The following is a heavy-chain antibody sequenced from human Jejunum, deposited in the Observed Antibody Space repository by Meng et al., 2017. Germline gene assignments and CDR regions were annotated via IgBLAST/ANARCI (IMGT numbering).Heavy chain of an antibody. J-gene: IGHJ4*02. CDR3: ARDGVSYTMVRGPTY. Sequence: QVQLIRAVAEVSKPGVSLNVYRNDPGYSFTSFGITWVRQDLGQVLEWMGWISTYNGQTNLAQKFQDRVTMPTETSTTTVYMELRSLRSDDTAVYYCARDGVSYTMVRGPTYWGQGTLVTVSS. V-gene: IGHV1-18*01. CDR1: GYSFTSFG. D-gene: IGHD3-10*01. CDR2: ISTYNGQT.